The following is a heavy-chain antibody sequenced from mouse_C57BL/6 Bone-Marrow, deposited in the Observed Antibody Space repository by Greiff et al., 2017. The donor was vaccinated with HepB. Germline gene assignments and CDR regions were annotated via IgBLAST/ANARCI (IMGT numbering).Heavy chain of an antibody. CDR1: GFPITSGYY. V-gene: IGHV12-3*01. D-gene: IGHD2-1*01. Sequence: VQRVESGPGLVKPSQSLFLTCSITGFPITSGYYWIWIRKSPGKPLEWMGYITHSGETFYNPSLQSPISITRETSKNQFFLQLNSVTTEDTAMYYCAGDIYYGPWFAYWGQGTLVTVSA. CDR2: ITHSGET. CDR3: AGDIYYGPWFAY. J-gene: IGHJ3*01.